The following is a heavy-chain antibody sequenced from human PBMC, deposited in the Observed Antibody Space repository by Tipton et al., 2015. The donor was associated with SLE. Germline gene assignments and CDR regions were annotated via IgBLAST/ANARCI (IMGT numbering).Heavy chain of an antibody. CDR1: GGPISSGGYY. D-gene: IGHD6-6*01. CDR3: ARMWRAARGYFDL. J-gene: IGHJ2*01. CDR2: IYYSGST. V-gene: IGHV4-31*03. Sequence: LRLSCTVSGGPISSGGYYWSWIRQHPGKGLEWIGYIYYSGSTYYNPSLKSRVTISVDTSKNQFSLKLSSVTAADTAVYYCARMWRAARGYFDLWGRGTLVTVSS.